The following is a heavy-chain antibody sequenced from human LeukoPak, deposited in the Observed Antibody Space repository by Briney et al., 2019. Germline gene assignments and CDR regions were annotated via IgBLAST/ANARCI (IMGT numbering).Heavy chain of an antibody. CDR3: ARVPRSYYYYYYMDV. V-gene: IGHV4-38-2*02. Sequence: PSETLSLTCTVSGYSISSGYHWGWIRPPPGKGLEWIGSIYHSGSTYYNPSLKSRVTISVDTSKNQFSLKLSSVTAADTAVYYCARVPRSYYYYYYMDVWGKGTTVTVSS. CDR1: GYSISSGYH. J-gene: IGHJ6*03. CDR2: IYHSGST.